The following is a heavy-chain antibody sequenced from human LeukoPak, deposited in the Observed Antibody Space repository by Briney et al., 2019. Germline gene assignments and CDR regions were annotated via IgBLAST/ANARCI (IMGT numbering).Heavy chain of an antibody. Sequence: PGRSLRLSCTPSGFTFGDYAMSWVRQAPGKGLEWVGFIRSKAYGGTTEYAASVKGRFTISRDDSKSIAYLQMNSLKTEDTAVYYCTRDPRGSYGPDAFDIWGQGTMVTVSS. CDR3: TRDPRGSYGPDAFDI. D-gene: IGHD1-26*01. J-gene: IGHJ3*02. CDR2: IRSKAYGGTT. CDR1: GFTFGDYA. V-gene: IGHV3-49*04.